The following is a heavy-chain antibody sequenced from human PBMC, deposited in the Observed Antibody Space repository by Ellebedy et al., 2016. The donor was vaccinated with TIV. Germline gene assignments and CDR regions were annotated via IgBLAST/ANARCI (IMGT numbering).Heavy chain of an antibody. D-gene: IGHD4-17*01. V-gene: IGHV3-33*06. J-gene: IGHJ4*02. CDR2: IWYDGSNK. Sequence: GGSLRLSXAASGFTFSSYGMHWVRQAPGKGLEWVAVIWYDGSNKYYADSVKGRFTISRDNSKNTLYLQMNSLRAEDTAVYYCAKGDYGDYGVASPWGQGTLVTVSS. CDR3: AKGDYGDYGVASP. CDR1: GFTFSSYG.